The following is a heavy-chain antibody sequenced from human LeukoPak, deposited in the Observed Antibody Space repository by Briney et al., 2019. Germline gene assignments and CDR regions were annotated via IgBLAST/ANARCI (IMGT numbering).Heavy chain of an antibody. CDR1: GFTFSSYS. V-gene: IGHV3-21*01. D-gene: IGHD3-22*01. CDR2: ISSSSSYI. J-gene: IGHJ4*02. Sequence: PGGSLRLSCAASGFTFSSYSMNWVRQAPGKGLEWVSSISSSSSYIYYADSVKGRFTISRDNAKNSLYLQMNSLRAEDTAVYYCASSPWDYYDSSGSIDYWGQGTLVTVSS. CDR3: ASSPWDYYDSSGSIDY.